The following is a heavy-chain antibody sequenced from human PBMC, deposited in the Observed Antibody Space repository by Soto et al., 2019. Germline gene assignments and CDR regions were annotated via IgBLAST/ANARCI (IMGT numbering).Heavy chain of an antibody. J-gene: IGHJ4*02. D-gene: IGHD3-16*01. CDR2: ISVSGDKA. CDR3: ARDQFRPGLLYSLGFLLPEYGH. CDR1: GFTFSSYS. V-gene: IGHV3-23*01. Sequence: LGGSLRLSCAASGFTFSSYSMNWVRQAPGKGLEWVSGISVSGDKAYYADSVKGRFTISRDNSKNTVFLQISSLRVEDTAVYYCARDQFRPGLLYSLGFLLPEYGHSAQGTTVTVSS.